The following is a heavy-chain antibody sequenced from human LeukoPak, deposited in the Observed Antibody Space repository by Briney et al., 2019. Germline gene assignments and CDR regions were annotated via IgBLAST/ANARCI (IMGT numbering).Heavy chain of an antibody. D-gene: IGHD2-15*01. V-gene: IGHV4-30-2*01. J-gene: IGHJ4*02. CDR2: INHSGST. CDR3: ARRPGYCSGGSCYEDEYYFDY. Sequence: PSQTLSLTCTVSGGSISSGGYYWSWIRQPPGKGREWIGEINHSGSTYYNPSLKSRVTISVDTSKNQFSLKLSSVTAADTAVYYCARRPGYCSGGSCYEDEYYFDYWGQGTLVTVSS. CDR1: GGSISSGGYY.